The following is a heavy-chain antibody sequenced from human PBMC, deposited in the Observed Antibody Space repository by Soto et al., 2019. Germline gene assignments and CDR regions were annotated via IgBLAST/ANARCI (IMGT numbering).Heavy chain of an antibody. J-gene: IGHJ4*02. V-gene: IGHV3-30-3*01. Sequence: GGSLRLSCAASGFTFSSYAMHWVRQAPGKGLEWVAVISYDGSNKYYADSVKGRFTISRDNSKNTLYLQMNSLRAEDTAVYYCARGPRYCSGGSCLTDYWGQGTLVTVSS. CDR3: ARGPRYCSGGSCLTDY. CDR2: ISYDGSNK. CDR1: GFTFSSYA. D-gene: IGHD2-15*01.